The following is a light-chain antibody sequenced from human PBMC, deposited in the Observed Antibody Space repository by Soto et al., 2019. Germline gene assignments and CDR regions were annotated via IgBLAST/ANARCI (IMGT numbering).Light chain of an antibody. Sequence: QSALTQPASVSGSPGPSITISCTGTRDDVGGYNYVSWYQQYPGKAPKLMIYEVSYRPSGVSNRFSGSRSGHTASLSISGLQAEDEADYYCSAYTNIGTLVFGGGTKRTVL. J-gene: IGLJ3*02. CDR2: EVS. CDR3: SAYTNIGTLV. CDR1: RDDVGGYNY. V-gene: IGLV2-14*01.